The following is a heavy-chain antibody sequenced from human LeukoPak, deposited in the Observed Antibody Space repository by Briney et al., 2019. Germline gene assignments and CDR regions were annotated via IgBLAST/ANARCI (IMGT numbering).Heavy chain of an antibody. Sequence: SQTLSLTCTVSGGSISSDKYYWSWIRQRPGKGLGWIGYIYDSGSTYYNPSLKSRVTISVDRSKNQFSLKLSSVTATDTAVYYCGSSSGYYYVAYRGQGTLVTVSS. CDR1: GGSISSDKYY. V-gene: IGHV4-30-4*08. D-gene: IGHD3-22*01. CDR2: IYDSGST. CDR3: GSSSGYYYVAY. J-gene: IGHJ4*02.